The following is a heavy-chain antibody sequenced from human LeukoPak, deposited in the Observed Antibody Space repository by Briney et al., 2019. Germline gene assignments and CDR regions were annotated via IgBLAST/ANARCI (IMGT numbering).Heavy chain of an antibody. Sequence: GGSLRLSRAASGFTFSNYWMHWVRQAPGKGLVWVSRMNSDGSSTSYADSVKGRFTISRDNAKNTLYLQMNSLRAEDTAVYYCARGEVDYDFFYYMDVWGKGTTVTVSS. V-gene: IGHV3-74*01. CDR3: ARGEVDYDFFYYMDV. J-gene: IGHJ6*03. CDR2: MNSDGSST. CDR1: GFTFSNYW. D-gene: IGHD3-3*01.